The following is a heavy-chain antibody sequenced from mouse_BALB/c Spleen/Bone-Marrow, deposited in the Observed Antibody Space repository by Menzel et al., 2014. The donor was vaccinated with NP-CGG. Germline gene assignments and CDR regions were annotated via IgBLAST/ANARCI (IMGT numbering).Heavy chain of an antibody. J-gene: IGHJ2*01. CDR1: GFTFTDYY. CDR3: ARDRGLTYFDY. Sequence: VQLQQSGGGLVQPGGSLRLSCATSGFTFTDYYMSWVRQPPGKALEWLGFIRNKANGYTTEYSASVKGRFTISRDNSQSILYLQMNTLRAEDSATYYCARDRGLTYFDYWGQGTTLIVSS. D-gene: IGHD2-4*01. CDR2: IRNKANGYTT. V-gene: IGHV7-3*02.